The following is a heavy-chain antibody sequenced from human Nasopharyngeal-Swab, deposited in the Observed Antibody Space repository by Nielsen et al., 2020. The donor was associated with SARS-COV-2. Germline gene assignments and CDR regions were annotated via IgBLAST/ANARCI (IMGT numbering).Heavy chain of an antibody. CDR2: ISYDGSNK. Sequence: GESLKISCAASGFTFSSYAMHWVRQAPGKGLEWVAVISYDGSNKYYADSVKGQFTISRDNSKNTLYLQMNSLRAEDTAVYYCARGTYGDYQYYFDYWGQGTLVTVSS. D-gene: IGHD4-17*01. CDR1: GFTFSSYA. V-gene: IGHV3-30-3*01. CDR3: ARGTYGDYQYYFDY. J-gene: IGHJ4*02.